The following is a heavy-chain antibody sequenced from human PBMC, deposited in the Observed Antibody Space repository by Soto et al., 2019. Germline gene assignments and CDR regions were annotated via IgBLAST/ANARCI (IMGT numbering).Heavy chain of an antibody. V-gene: IGHV3-23*01. Sequence: PXGSLRLSCSASGFTFTKYAMTWVRQAPGKGLEWVSALASSGDKTYYADSVKGRFTISRDIAKSMVYLQLNSLRAEDTAIYYCARVAGALLPFDYWGQGTLVTVSS. D-gene: IGHD7-27*01. CDR3: ARVAGALLPFDY. J-gene: IGHJ4*02. CDR2: LASSGDKT. CDR1: GFTFTKYA.